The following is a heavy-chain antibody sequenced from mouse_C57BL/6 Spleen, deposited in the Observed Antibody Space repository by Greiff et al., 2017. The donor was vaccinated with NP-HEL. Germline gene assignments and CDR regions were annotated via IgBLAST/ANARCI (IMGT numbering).Heavy chain of an antibody. V-gene: IGHV14-2*01. CDR3: ARSATVVAPYWYFDV. J-gene: IGHJ1*03. Sequence: VQLQQSGAELVKPGASVKLSCTASGFNIKDYYMHWVKQRTEQGLEWIGRIDPEDGETKYAPKFQGKATITADTSSNTAYLPLSSLTSEDTAVYYGARSATVVAPYWYFDVWGTGTTVTVSS. CDR1: GFNIKDYY. D-gene: IGHD1-1*01. CDR2: IDPEDGET.